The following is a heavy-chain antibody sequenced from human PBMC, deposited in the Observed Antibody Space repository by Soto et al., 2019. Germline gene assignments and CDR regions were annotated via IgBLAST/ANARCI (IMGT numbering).Heavy chain of an antibody. D-gene: IGHD2-15*01. Sequence: GGSLRLSCAASGFTFSSYGMHWVRQAPGKGLEWVAVIWYDGSNKYYADSVKGRFTISRDNSKNTLYLQMNSLRAEDTAVYYCARDLGYCSGGSCYSAWAYYYYYYGMDVWGQGTTVTVSS. CDR2: IWYDGSNK. J-gene: IGHJ6*02. CDR3: ARDLGYCSGGSCYSAWAYYYYYYGMDV. V-gene: IGHV3-33*08. CDR1: GFTFSSYG.